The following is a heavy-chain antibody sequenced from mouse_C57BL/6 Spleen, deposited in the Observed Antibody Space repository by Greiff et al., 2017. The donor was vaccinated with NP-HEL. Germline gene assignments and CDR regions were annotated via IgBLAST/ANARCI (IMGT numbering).Heavy chain of an antibody. CDR3: ARFRTGPAWFAY. V-gene: IGHV1-59*01. J-gene: IGHJ3*01. D-gene: IGHD4-1*01. Sequence: QVQLKQPGAELVRPGTSVKLSCKASGYTFTSYWMHWVKQRPGQGLEWIGLIDPSDSYTNYNQKFKGKATLTVDTSSSTAYMQLSSLTSEDSAVYYCARFRTGPAWFAYWGQGTLVTVSA. CDR1: GYTFTSYW. CDR2: IDPSDSYT.